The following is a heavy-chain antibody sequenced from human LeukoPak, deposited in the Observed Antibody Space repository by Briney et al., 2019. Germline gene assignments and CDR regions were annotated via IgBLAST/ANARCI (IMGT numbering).Heavy chain of an antibody. Sequence: SETLSLTCTVSGGSISSSSYYWGWIRQPPGKGLEWIGNIYYSGSTYYNPSLKSRVTISVDTSKNQFSLKLTSVTAADTTMYYCARLSTGDGAFDIWGQGTMVTVSS. CDR1: GGSISSSSYY. CDR3: ARLSTGDGAFDI. V-gene: IGHV4-39*01. D-gene: IGHD7-27*01. J-gene: IGHJ3*02. CDR2: IYYSGST.